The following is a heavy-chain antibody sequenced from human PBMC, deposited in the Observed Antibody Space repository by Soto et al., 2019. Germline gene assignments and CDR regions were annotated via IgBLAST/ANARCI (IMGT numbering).Heavy chain of an antibody. CDR1: GDSISTNY. V-gene: IGHV4-59*01. J-gene: IGHJ4*02. CDR3: ARGPVLTGYSFDH. Sequence: SETLSLTCPVSGDSISTNYWTWIRQPPGKGLEWIGYISHSGNTNYNPSLKSRVTMSVDTSKNQLSLNLSSVTAADTAVYYCARGPVLTGYSFDHWGQGVLVTVSS. CDR2: ISHSGNT. D-gene: IGHD6-13*01.